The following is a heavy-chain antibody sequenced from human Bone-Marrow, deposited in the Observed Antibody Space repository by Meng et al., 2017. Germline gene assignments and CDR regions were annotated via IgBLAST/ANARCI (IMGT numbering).Heavy chain of an antibody. CDR2: IYYSGST. V-gene: IGHV4-31*03. J-gene: IGHJ2*01. Sequence: LRLSCTVSGGSISSGGYYWSWIRQHPGKGLEWIGYIYYSGSTYYNPSLKSRVTISVDTSKNQFSLKLSSVTAADTAVYYCARVITYYYDSSGYYNWYFDLWGRGTLVTVSS. CDR3: ARVITYYYDSSGYYNWYFDL. CDR1: GGSISSGGYY. D-gene: IGHD3-22*01.